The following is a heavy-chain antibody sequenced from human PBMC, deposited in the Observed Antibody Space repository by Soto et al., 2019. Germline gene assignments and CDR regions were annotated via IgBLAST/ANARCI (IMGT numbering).Heavy chain of an antibody. D-gene: IGHD4-4*01. CDR3: ARDCRHDGYSNHAGYWFDP. CDR2: IYYSGST. V-gene: IGHV4-59*01. Sequence: SETLSLTCTASGGTISRYYWSWIRQTPEKGLEWIGYIYYSGSTNYNPSLKSRVTISVDTSKDQFSLKLNSVTAPETAVYFCARDCRHDGYSNHAGYWFDPWGQGTLVTVSS. CDR1: GGTISRYY. J-gene: IGHJ5*02.